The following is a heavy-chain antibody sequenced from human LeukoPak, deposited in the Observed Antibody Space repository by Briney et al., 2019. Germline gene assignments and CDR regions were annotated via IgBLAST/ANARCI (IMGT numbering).Heavy chain of an antibody. CDR2: INPNSGGT. Sequence: ASVKVSCKASGYTFTGYYMHWVRQAPGQGLEWMGWINPNSGGTNYAQKFQGRVTMTRDTSISTAYMELSRLRSDDTAVYYCARGAYYGSGTLDYWGQGTLATVSS. CDR3: ARGAYYGSGTLDY. J-gene: IGHJ4*02. D-gene: IGHD3-10*01. CDR1: GYTFTGYY. V-gene: IGHV1-2*02.